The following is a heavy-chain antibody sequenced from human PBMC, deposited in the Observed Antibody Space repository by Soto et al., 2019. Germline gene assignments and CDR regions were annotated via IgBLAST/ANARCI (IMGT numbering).Heavy chain of an antibody. Sequence: LRLSCAASGFTFSSYWMHWVRQAPGKGLVWVSRINSDGSTTSYADSVKGRFTVSRDNAKNTLYLQMNSLRAEDTAVYYCARGTVVPAAKIYYYYGMDVWGQGTTVTVSS. CDR2: INSDGSTT. J-gene: IGHJ6*02. D-gene: IGHD2-2*01. CDR1: GFTFSSYW. V-gene: IGHV3-74*01. CDR3: ARGTVVPAAKIYYYYGMDV.